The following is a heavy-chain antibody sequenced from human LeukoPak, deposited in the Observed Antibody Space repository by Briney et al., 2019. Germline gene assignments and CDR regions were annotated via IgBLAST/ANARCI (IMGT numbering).Heavy chain of an antibody. V-gene: IGHV1-18*01. CDR2: INPNNGNT. D-gene: IGHD4-17*01. Sequence: ASVKVSCKASGYTFTRYGISWVRQAPGQGLEWMGWINPNNGNTNYVQKLQGRVTMTTDTSTSTAYMELRSLRSDDTAVYYCAGAPTGDYGDYVGAFDIWGQGTMVTVSS. CDR1: GYTFTRYG. J-gene: IGHJ3*02. CDR3: AGAPTGDYGDYVGAFDI.